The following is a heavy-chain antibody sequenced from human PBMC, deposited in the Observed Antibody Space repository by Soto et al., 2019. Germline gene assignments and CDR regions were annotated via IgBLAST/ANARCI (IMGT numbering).Heavy chain of an antibody. V-gene: IGHV4-30-4*01. D-gene: IGHD2-15*01. J-gene: IGHJ5*01. CDR3: ARGRYCLTGRCFPNWFDS. Sequence: SETLSLTCSVSGDSISTVDYFWAWIRQPPGQALEYIGYIYKSTTTYYNPSFEGRVAISLDTSKSQFSLTVTSVTAADTAVYFCARGRYCLTGRCFPNWFDSWGQGTLLTVSS. CDR2: IYKSTTT. CDR1: GDSISTVDYF.